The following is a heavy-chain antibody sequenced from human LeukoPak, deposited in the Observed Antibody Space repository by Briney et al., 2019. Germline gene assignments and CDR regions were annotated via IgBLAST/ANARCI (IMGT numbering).Heavy chain of an antibody. CDR3: ARDRCSGGSCSLDP. V-gene: IGHV1-18*01. CDR1: GYTFTSHG. Sequence: GASVKVSCKASGYTFTSHGISWVRQAPGQGLEWMGWISAYNGNTIYAQKLQGRVTMTTDTSTSTAYMELRSLRSDDTAVYYCARDRCSGGSCSLDPWGQGTLVTVSS. CDR2: ISAYNGNT. J-gene: IGHJ5*02. D-gene: IGHD2-15*01.